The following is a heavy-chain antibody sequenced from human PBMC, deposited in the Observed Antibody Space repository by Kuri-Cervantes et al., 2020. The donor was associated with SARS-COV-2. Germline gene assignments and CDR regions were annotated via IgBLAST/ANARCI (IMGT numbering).Heavy chain of an antibody. V-gene: IGHV3-11*06. J-gene: IGHJ4*02. Sequence: GESLKISCTASGFTFGDYYMSWIRQAPGKGLEWVSYISSSSSYTNYADSVKGRFTISRDNARNSLYLEMNSLGVEDTALYYCVRVLVRGLMSRRYFDFWGQGTRGTESS. CDR2: ISSSSSYT. CDR1: GFTFGDYY. CDR3: VRVLVRGLMSRRYFDF. D-gene: IGHD3-10*01.